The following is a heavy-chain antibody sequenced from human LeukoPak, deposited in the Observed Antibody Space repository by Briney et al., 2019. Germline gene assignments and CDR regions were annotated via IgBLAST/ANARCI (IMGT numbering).Heavy chain of an antibody. CDR1: GYTFTGYY. CDR2: INPNSGGT. J-gene: IGHJ4*02. CDR3: ARDDGDYRLDY. Sequence: ASVKVSCXASGYTFTGYYMHWVRQAPGQGLEWMGRINPNSGGTNYAQKFQGRVTMTRDESTSTAYMELSSLRSEDTAVYYCARDDGDYRLDYWGQGTLVTVSS. D-gene: IGHD4-17*01. V-gene: IGHV1-2*06.